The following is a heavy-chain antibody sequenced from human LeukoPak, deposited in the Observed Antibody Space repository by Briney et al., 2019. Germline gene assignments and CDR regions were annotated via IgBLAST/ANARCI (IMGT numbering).Heavy chain of an antibody. Sequence: PGGSLRLSCAASGFTFSSYAVSWVRQAPGKGLAWVSAISDSGGSTQYADSVKGRFTISRDNSKNTLYLQMNSLRAEDTAVYYCAKGRYSSSWYAHWGQGTLVTVSS. CDR1: GFTFSSYA. V-gene: IGHV3-23*01. CDR2: ISDSGGST. CDR3: AKGRYSSSWYAH. D-gene: IGHD6-13*01. J-gene: IGHJ5*02.